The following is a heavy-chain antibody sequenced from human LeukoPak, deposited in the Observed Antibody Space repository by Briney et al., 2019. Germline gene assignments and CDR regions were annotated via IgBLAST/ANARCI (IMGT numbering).Heavy chain of an antibody. CDR2: IYSTGGT. J-gene: IGHJ4*02. D-gene: IGHD5-18*01. CDR3: ARAGYSYLANYFDY. CDR1: GGPINSYY. V-gene: IGHV4-4*07. Sequence: SETLSLTCTVSGGPINSYYWSWIRQPAGKGLEWIGRIYSTGGTNYNPSLQSRVTMSIDTSKNQFFLRLTSVTAADTAVYYCARAGYSYLANYFDYWGQGTLVTVSS.